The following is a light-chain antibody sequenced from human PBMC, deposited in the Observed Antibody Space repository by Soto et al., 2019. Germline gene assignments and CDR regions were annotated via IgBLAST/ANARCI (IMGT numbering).Light chain of an antibody. CDR1: QDISNY. CDR3: QHYDNLPPST. Sequence: DIQMTQSPSSLSASVGDRVTITCQASQDISNYLNWYQQKPGKAPKLLIYDASNLETGVTSRFSGSGSGTDFTFTISRLQPEDIATYYCQHYDNLPPSTFGGGTKVEIK. V-gene: IGKV1-33*01. J-gene: IGKJ4*01. CDR2: DAS.